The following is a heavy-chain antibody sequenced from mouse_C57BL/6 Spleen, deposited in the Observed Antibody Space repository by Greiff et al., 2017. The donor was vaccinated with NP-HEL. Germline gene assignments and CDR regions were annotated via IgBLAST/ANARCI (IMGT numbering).Heavy chain of an antibody. CDR2: IHPYNGGT. J-gene: IGHJ3*01. V-gene: IGHV1-19*01. Sequence: EVQLQQSGPVLVKPGASVKMSCKASGYTFTDYYMNWVKPSHGQSLEWIGVIHPYNGGTSYNQKCKGKATLTVDKSSSTAYMELNSLTSEDSAVYYCARKGLDYDWGQVTLVTVSA. CDR1: GYTFTDYY. D-gene: IGHD2-4*01. CDR3: ARKGLDYD.